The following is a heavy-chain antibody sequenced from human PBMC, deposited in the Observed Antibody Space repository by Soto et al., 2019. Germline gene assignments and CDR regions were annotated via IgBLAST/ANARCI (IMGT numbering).Heavy chain of an antibody. V-gene: IGHV4-59*01. CDR3: ASFNRAATGFYYYGMDV. CDR2: IYYSGST. J-gene: IGHJ6*02. CDR1: GGSISSYY. D-gene: IGHD6-13*01. Sequence: PSETLSLTCTVSGGSISSYYWSWIRQPPGKGLEWIGYIYYSGSTNYNPSLKSRVTISVDTSKNQFSLKLSSVTAADTAVYYCASFNRAATGFYYYGMDVWGQGTTVTVSS.